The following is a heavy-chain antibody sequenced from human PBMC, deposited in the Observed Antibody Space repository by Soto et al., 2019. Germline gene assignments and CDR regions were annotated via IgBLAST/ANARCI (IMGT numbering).Heavy chain of an antibody. CDR3: AKGAYGLGKGSYYYGMDV. J-gene: IGHJ6*02. Sequence: QVQLVESGGHVVQPGRSLRLSCVGSGFTFSSIGMHWVRQAPGKGLEWVALISYDGSNKYYADSVKGRFTISRDNSKNTLYLQMNSLRAEDTAVYHCAKGAYGLGKGSYYYGMDVWGQGTTVTVSS. V-gene: IGHV3-30*18. CDR1: GFTFSSIG. D-gene: IGHD3-10*01. CDR2: ISYDGSNK.